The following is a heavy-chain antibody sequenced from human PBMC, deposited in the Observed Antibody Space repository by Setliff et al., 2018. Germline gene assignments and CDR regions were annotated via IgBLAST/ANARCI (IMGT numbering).Heavy chain of an antibody. V-gene: IGHV4-39*01. CDR3: ARLPNYVWGSPVDY. D-gene: IGHD3-16*01. Sequence: SETLSLTCTVSGASITNINYYWGLIRQPPGKGLEWIGSIFYSGRTFYNPSLKGRVTISVDTSKNQFSLTLSSVTAADAAVYYCARLPNYVWGSPVDYWGQGTQVTVSS. J-gene: IGHJ4*02. CDR2: IFYSGRT. CDR1: GASITNINYY.